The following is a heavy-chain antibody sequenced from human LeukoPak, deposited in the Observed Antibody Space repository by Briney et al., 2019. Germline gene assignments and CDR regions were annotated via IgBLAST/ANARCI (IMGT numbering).Heavy chain of an antibody. CDR1: GFTFSSYA. Sequence: GGSLRLSCAASGFTFSSYAMSWVRQAPGKGLEWASAISGSGGSTYYADSVKGRFTISRDNSKNTLYLQMNSLRAEDTAVYYCAKGGLVWFGEFYWGQGTLVTVSS. V-gene: IGHV3-23*01. CDR3: AKGGLVWFGEFY. J-gene: IGHJ4*02. D-gene: IGHD3-10*01. CDR2: ISGSGGST.